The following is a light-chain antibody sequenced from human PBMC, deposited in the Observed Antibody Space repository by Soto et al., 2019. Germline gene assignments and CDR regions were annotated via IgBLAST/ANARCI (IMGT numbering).Light chain of an antibody. V-gene: IGKV1-5*03. CDR1: QSISYW. Sequence: DIQMTQSPSTLSASVGDRVTITCRASQSISYWLAWYQQKPGKAPKLLIYTASSLESGVPSRFSGSGPGTEFTLTISSLQPDDFAHYYRHQYNSYSWTFGQGTKVEIK. J-gene: IGKJ1*01. CDR2: TAS. CDR3: HQYNSYSWT.